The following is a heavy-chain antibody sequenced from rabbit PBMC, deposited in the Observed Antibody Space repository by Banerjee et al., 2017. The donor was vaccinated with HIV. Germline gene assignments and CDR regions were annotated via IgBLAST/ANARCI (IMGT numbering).Heavy chain of an antibody. V-gene: IGHV1S45*01. CDR1: GFSFSSNYW. CDR3: ARDGASGNIAYFNL. CDR2: IYTDRGAT. Sequence: QEQLEESGGDLVKPEGSLTLTCTASGFSFSSNYWIRWVRQAPGKGLEWIASIYTDRGATYYASWAKGRFTISKPSSTTVTLQMTSLTAADTATYFCARDGASGNIAYFNLWGPGTLVTVS. J-gene: IGHJ4*01. D-gene: IGHD1-1*01.